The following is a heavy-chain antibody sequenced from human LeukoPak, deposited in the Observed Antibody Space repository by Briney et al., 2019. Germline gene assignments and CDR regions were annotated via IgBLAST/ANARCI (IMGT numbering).Heavy chain of an antibody. CDR1: GGSISSSNW. CDR3: ASSNTAMVPTLDY. Sequence: SGTLSLTCAVSGGSISSSNWWSWVRQPPGKGLEWIGEIYHSGSTNYNPSLKSRVTISVDTSKNQFSLKLSSVTAADTAVYYCASSNTAMVPTLDYWGQGTLVTVSS. D-gene: IGHD5-18*01. J-gene: IGHJ4*02. CDR2: IYHSGST. V-gene: IGHV4-4*02.